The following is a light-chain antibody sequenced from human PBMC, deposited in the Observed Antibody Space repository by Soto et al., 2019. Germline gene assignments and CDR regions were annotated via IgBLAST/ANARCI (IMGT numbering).Light chain of an antibody. CDR1: SSDVGGYHY. CDR2: EVT. J-gene: IGLJ1*01. CDR3: SAYTTRSAV. V-gene: IGLV2-14*01. Sequence: QSALTQPASVSWSPGQSITISCTGTSSDVGGYHYVSWYQQLPGKAPKLMIYEVTKRPSGVSNRFSGSKSDNTASLTISGLQAEDEADYYCSAYTTRSAVFGTGTKVTVL.